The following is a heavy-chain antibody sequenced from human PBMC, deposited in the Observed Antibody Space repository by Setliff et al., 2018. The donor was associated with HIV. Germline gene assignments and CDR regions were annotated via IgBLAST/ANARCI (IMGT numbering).Heavy chain of an antibody. D-gene: IGHD2-15*01. CDR3: ARSSLHCGGGSCYLTWFDP. Sequence: SETLSLTCAVSGGSISSNWWSWVRQSPGKGLEWIGEINHSANTNYSPSLKSRVTISVDTSKNQFSLKLNSVTAADTAVYYCARSSLHCGGGSCYLTWFDPWGQGTLVTVS. J-gene: IGHJ5*02. CDR2: INHSANT. CDR1: GGSISSNW. V-gene: IGHV4-4*02.